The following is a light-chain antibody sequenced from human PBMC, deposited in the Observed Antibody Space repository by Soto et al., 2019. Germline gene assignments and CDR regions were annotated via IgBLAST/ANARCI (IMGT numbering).Light chain of an antibody. CDR3: AAWDDSLSVRYV. V-gene: IGLV1-47*01. J-gene: IGLJ1*01. CDR2: RNN. CDR1: SSNIGSNY. Sequence: QSVLTQPPSASGTPGQRVTISCSGSSSNIGSNYVYWYQQLPGTAPKLLIYRNNQRPSGVPDRFSGSKSGTSASLAIRGLRSEDEADYYCAAWDDSLSVRYVFGTGTKVTVL.